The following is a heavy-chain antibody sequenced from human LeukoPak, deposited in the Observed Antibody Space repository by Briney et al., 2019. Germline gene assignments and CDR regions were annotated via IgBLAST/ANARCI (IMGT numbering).Heavy chain of an antibody. CDR1: GFTFSNSA. CDR3: AKGPLESSNYYCDF. V-gene: IGHV3-23*01. D-gene: IGHD2-2*01. CDR2: ISGTGGYT. J-gene: IGHJ4*02. Sequence: GGSLRLSCAASGFTFSNSAMNWVRQAPGRGLEWVSVISGTGGYTHYADFVRGQFTIPRDNSKNTVYLQMNSLRADDSAVYYCAKGPLESSNYYCDFWGQGTMVTVSS.